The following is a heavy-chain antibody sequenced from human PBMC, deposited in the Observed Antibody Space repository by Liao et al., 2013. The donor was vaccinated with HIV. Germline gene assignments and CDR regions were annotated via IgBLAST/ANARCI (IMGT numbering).Heavy chain of an antibody. V-gene: IGHV4-61*02. CDR1: GGSINSGNYY. CDR3: ARDETELGNV. J-gene: IGHJ6*04. Sequence: QVQLQESGPGLVKPSQTLSLTCTVSGGSINSGNYYWSWIRQPAGKGLEWIGRIHTSGSTNYNPSLKSRVTISVDRSKNQFSLKLSSVTAADTAVYYCARDETELGNVWGKGTTVTVSS. CDR2: IHTSGST. D-gene: IGHD7-27*01.